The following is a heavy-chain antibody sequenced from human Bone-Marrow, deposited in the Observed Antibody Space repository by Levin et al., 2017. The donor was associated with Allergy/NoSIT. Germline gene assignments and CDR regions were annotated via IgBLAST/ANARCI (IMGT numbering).Heavy chain of an antibody. Sequence: GESLKISCATSGFTFSSYSMNWVRQAPGKGLEWVSYMNSSSGTIYYADSVKGRFTISRDKAKKSLYLQRSSLRVSDTSVYYCVRGLPDYWGQGTLLTVSS. CDR3: VRGLPDY. CDR2: MNSSSGTI. J-gene: IGHJ4*02. V-gene: IGHV3-48*01. CDR1: GFTFSSYS.